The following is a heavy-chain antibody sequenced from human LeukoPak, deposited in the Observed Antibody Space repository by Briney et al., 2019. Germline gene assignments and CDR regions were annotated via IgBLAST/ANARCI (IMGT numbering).Heavy chain of an antibody. CDR1: GFTFSSYA. J-gene: IGHJ3*02. CDR3: AKDEGQLAPARKAGAFDI. V-gene: IGHV3-23*01. CDR2: ISGSGGST. D-gene: IGHD6-13*01. Sequence: GGSLRLSCAASGFTFSSYAMSWVRQAPGKGLEWVSAISGSGGSTYYADSVKGRFTISRDNSKNTLYLQMNSLRAEDTAVYYCAKDEGQLAPARKAGAFDIWDQGTMVTVSS.